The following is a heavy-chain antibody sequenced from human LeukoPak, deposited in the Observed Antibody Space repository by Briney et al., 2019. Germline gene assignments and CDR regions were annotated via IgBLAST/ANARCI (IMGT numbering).Heavy chain of an antibody. D-gene: IGHD4-17*01. J-gene: IGHJ4*02. CDR3: ARLTVTALHFDY. CDR2: IYYSGST. Sequence: SQTLSLTCTVSGGSISSGGYYWSWIRQHPGKGLEWIGYIYYSGSTNYNPSLKSRVTISVDTSKNQFSLKLSSVTAADTAVYYCARLTVTALHFDYWGQGTLVTVSS. CDR1: GGSISSGGYY. V-gene: IGHV4-31*03.